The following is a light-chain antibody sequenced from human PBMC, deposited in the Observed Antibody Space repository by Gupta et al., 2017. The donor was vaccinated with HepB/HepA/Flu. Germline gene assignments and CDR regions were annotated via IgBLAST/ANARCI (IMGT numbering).Light chain of an antibody. CDR2: EDN. CDR1: SDSIASNY. J-gene: IGLJ2*01. CDR3: QSYDSTNVV. Sequence: NVMLTQPHSVSESPGETVTISCTRSSDSIASNYVQWYQQRPGSAPTTVIYEDNQRPSGVPDRFSGSIDSSSNSASLTISGLMTEDEADYYCQSYDSTNVVFGGGTKLTVL. V-gene: IGLV6-57*03.